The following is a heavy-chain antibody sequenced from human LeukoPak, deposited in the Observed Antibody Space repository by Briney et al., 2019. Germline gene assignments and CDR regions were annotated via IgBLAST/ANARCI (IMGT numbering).Heavy chain of an antibody. D-gene: IGHD2-21*02. Sequence: SVTLSLTCAVSGVSFDDYYWSWVRQTPGKGLEWIGEINHSGYTNDGPSLKSRVTLSIDTSRKQFSLNLRSVTVADTGIYYCTRMTAGHDYWGQGTLVTVSS. CDR3: TRMTAGHDY. CDR1: GVSFDDYY. J-gene: IGHJ4*02. CDR2: INHSGYT. V-gene: IGHV4-34*01.